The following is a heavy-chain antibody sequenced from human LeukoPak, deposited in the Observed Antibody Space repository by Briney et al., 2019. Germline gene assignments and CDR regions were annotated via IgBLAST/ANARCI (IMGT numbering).Heavy chain of an antibody. CDR2: INHSGST. D-gene: IGHD6-6*01. V-gene: IGHV4-34*01. J-gene: IGHJ4*02. CDR1: GGSFSGYY. CDR3: ARGGQMKGVAARPLPAY. Sequence: PSETLSLTCAVYGGSFSGYYWSWNRQPPGKGLEWIGEINHSGSTNYNPSLKSRVTISVDTSKNQFSLKLSSVTAADTAVYYCARGGQMKGVAARPLPAYWGQGTLVTVSS.